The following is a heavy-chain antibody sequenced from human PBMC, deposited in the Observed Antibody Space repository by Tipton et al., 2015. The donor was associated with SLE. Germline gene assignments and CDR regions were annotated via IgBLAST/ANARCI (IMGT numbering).Heavy chain of an antibody. CDR2: IHHSGST. D-gene: IGHD4/OR15-4a*01. CDR3: ARTFYGGGDAFDV. Sequence: TLSFTCAVSGGSIRSSNWWSWVRQPPGKGLEWIGEIHHSGSTNSNPSLKSRVTISVDKSKNQFSLKLSSVTVADTAVYYCARTFYGGGDAFDVWGQGTKVSVSS. J-gene: IGHJ3*01. V-gene: IGHV4-4*02. CDR1: GGSIRSSNW.